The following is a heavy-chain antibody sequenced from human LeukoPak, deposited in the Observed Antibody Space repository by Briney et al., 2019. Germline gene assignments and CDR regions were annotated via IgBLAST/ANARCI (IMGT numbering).Heavy chain of an antibody. CDR1: GGTISSYY. D-gene: IGHD6-13*01. V-gene: IGHV4-59*01. CDR2: IYYSGST. Sequence: PSETLSLTCTVSGGTISSYYWSWIRQPPGKGLEWIGYIYYSGSTNYNPSLKSRVTISVDTSKDQFSLKLSSVTAADTAVYYCARDAGYSSSWYGDYYYGMDVWGQGTTVTVSS. J-gene: IGHJ6*02. CDR3: ARDAGYSSSWYGDYYYGMDV.